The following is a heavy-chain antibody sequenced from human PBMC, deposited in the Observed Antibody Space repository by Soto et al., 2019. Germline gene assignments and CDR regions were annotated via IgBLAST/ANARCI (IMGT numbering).Heavy chain of an antibody. CDR3: AREGYYLNWFDP. CDR1: GFTFSSYS. V-gene: IGHV3-48*01. D-gene: IGHD3-10*01. J-gene: IGHJ5*02. CDR2: ISSSSTI. Sequence: GGSLSLSCAASGFTFSSYSMNWVRQAPRKRLEWVSYISSSSTIYYADSVKGRFTISRDNAKNSLYLQMNSLRAEDTAVYYCAREGYYLNWFDPWGQGTLVTVSS.